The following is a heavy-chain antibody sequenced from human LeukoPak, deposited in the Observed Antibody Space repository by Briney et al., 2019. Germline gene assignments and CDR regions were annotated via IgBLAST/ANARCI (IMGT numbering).Heavy chain of an antibody. V-gene: IGHV4-61*02. CDR2: IYTSGST. D-gene: IGHD6-13*01. Sequence: SETLSLTCTVSGGSISSGSYYWSWIRQPAGKGLEWIGRIYTSGSTNYNPSLKSGVTISVDTSKNQFSLKLSSVTAADTAVYYCARESPQTGIAAAGTSHFDYWGQGTLVTVSS. J-gene: IGHJ4*02. CDR1: GGSISSGSYY. CDR3: ARESPQTGIAAAGTSHFDY.